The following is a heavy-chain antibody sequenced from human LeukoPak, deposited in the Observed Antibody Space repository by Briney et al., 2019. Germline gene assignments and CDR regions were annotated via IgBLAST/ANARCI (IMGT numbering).Heavy chain of an antibody. J-gene: IGHJ6*02. CDR2: INHSGST. Sequence: SETLSLTCAVYGGSFSGYYWSWIRQPPGKGLEWIGEINHSGSTNYNPSLKSRVTISVDTSKNQFSLKLSSVTAADTAVYYCARGRRRPIAAPLTDVWGQGTTVTVSS. CDR1: GGSFSGYY. D-gene: IGHD6-13*01. CDR3: ARGRRRPIAAPLTDV. V-gene: IGHV4-34*01.